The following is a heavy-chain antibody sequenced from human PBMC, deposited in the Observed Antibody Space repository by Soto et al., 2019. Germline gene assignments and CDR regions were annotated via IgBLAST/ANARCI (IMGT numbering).Heavy chain of an antibody. J-gene: IGHJ6*02. V-gene: IGHV1-18*01. CDR3: ARVEEQWLGGYYYYGMDV. Sequence: GASVKVSCKASGYTFNNYGISWVRQAPGQGLEWMGWISAYNGNTNYAQKFQGRVTMTTDTSTSTAYMELRSLRSDDTAVYYCARVEEQWLGGYYYYGMDVWGQGTTVTVSS. CDR2: ISAYNGNT. CDR1: GYTFNNYG. D-gene: IGHD6-19*01.